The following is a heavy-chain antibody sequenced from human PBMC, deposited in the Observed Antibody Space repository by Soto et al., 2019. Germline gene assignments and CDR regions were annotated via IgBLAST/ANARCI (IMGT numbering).Heavy chain of an antibody. CDR1: GYSFTNYG. Sequence: QDRLVQSGVEVKKPRASVRVSCKASGYSFTNYGITWVRQAPGQGFEWMGWISAYNGNTNYAQKFQGRVTLTTDVYTSTAYLELRSLRSDATAVYYCARDRGGAPAVAVNSHYSYYMDVLGKGATVSVSS. CDR2: ISAYNGNT. J-gene: IGHJ6*03. D-gene: IGHD6-19*01. V-gene: IGHV1-18*01. CDR3: ARDRGGAPAVAVNSHYSYYMDV.